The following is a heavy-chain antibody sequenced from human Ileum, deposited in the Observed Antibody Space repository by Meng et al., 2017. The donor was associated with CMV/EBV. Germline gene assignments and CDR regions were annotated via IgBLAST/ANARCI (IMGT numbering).Heavy chain of an antibody. V-gene: IGHV3-23*01. CDR2: INTNGDST. CDR3: ATEDWNADY. CDR1: GFSFSSYG. J-gene: IGHJ4*02. D-gene: IGHD1-1*01. Sequence: LSCAASGFSFSSYGMNWVRQAPGKGLAWVSGINTNGDSTYYADSVKGRFTISRDNSKNTLYLQMNSLRAADTAIYYCATEDWNADYWGQGTLVTVSS.